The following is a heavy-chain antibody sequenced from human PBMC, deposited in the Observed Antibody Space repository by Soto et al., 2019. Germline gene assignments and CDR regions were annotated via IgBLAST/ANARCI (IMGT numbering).Heavy chain of an antibody. J-gene: IGHJ4*02. CDR2: IIPSCDRT. D-gene: IGHD4-17*01. CDR3: ARDPTNYYGDDTFDY. Sequence: SVKVSCKASGDAFQSYAIHWVRQAPGQGLEYMGRIIPSCDRTNYAQKFQGRLTVTADMYTRTVYMELSSLRSEDAAVYYCARDPTNYYGDDTFDYGTQGTKVTVSS. CDR1: GDAFQSYA. V-gene: IGHV1-69*06.